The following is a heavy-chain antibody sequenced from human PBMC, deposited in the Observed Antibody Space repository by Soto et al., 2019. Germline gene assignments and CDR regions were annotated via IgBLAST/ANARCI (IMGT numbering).Heavy chain of an antibody. CDR3: VKAVAYCGGDCLISAFDY. CDR2: ISSNGGST. CDR1: GFTFSSYA. V-gene: IGHV3-64D*08. J-gene: IGHJ4*02. D-gene: IGHD2-21*02. Sequence: GGSLRLSCSASGFTFSSYAMHWVRQAPGKGLEYVSAISSNGGSTYYADSVKGRFTISRDNSKNTLYLQMSSLRAEDTAVYYCVKAVAYCGGDCLISAFDYWGQGTLVTVSS.